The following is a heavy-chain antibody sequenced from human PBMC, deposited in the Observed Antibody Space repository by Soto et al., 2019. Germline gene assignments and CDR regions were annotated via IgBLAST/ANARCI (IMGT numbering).Heavy chain of an antibody. J-gene: IGHJ5*02. CDR3: ARAGLEWSYNWFDP. D-gene: IGHD3-3*01. Sequence: QVQLQESGPGLVKPSQTLSLTCTVSGGSISSGDYYWSWIRQPPGKGLEGIGYIYYSGSTYYNPSLKGRVTISVDTSKNQFSMKLSCVTAADTAVYYCARAGLEWSYNWFDPWGQGTLVTVSS. CDR1: GGSISSGDYY. CDR2: IYYSGST. V-gene: IGHV4-30-4*01.